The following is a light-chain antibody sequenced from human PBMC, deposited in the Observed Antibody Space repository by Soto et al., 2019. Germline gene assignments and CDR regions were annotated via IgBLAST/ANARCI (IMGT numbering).Light chain of an antibody. V-gene: IGKV3-20*01. CDR3: RHYLNTQWT. CDR1: QSVSSTY. Sequence: EIVLTQSPGTLSLSPGERATLSCRPSQSVSSTYLDGYQQKPGQAPRLLIYAASSRATGIPDRFSGGASATDFTLTISRLEPEDFVVSYCRHYLNTQWTFGQGTKVEIK. J-gene: IGKJ1*01. CDR2: AAS.